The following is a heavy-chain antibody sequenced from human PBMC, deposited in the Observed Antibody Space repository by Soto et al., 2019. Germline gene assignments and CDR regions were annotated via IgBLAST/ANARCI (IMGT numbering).Heavy chain of an antibody. J-gene: IGHJ4*02. Sequence: SETLSLTCSVSGVSISSYFWSWTRQAPGRGLEWIGYTYHRGSTNYSPSLRSRVDISLDTSENQFSLKVNSVTAADTAVYYCARIGGYHGTLDYWGQGTPVTISS. CDR3: ARIGGYHGTLDY. CDR2: TYHRGST. V-gene: IGHV4-59*01. CDR1: GVSISSYF. D-gene: IGHD3-16*02.